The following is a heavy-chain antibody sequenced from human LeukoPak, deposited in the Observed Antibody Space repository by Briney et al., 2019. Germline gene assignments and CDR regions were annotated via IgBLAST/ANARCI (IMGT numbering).Heavy chain of an antibody. CDR1: GYTFTNYA. CDR3: ATAVVHHDAFDI. D-gene: IGHD4-23*01. V-gene: IGHV1-3*03. Sequence: GASVKVSCKASGYTFTNYAMHWVRQAPGQRLEWMGWINAGNGNTKYSQEFQGRVTISRDTSASTAYMELSSLTSEDTAVYYCATAVVHHDAFDIWGQGTLVTVSS. J-gene: IGHJ3*02. CDR2: INAGNGNT.